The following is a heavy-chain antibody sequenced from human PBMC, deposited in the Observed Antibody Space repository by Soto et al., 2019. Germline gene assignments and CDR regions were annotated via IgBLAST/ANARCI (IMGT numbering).Heavy chain of an antibody. CDR1: GFTFNAYS. Sequence: DVQLLESGGSLVQPGGSLRLSCAASGFTFNAYSLSWVRQAPGKGLQWVPAISTTGGSTYYADSVKGRFTISRDNSQNTLSLQMNSLRAEDTAVYYCARPDGATYNFRYWGQGTLVTVSS. J-gene: IGHJ4*02. CDR3: ARPDGATYNFRY. D-gene: IGHD1-1*01. CDR2: ISTTGGST. V-gene: IGHV3-23*01.